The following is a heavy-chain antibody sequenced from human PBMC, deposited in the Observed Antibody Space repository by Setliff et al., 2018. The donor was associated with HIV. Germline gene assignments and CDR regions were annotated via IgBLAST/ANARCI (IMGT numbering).Heavy chain of an antibody. J-gene: IGHJ4*02. CDR1: VGSVSSGNHC. Sequence: SETLSLTCTVSVGSVSSGNHCWSWVRQTPGKGLEWIGYIYYTGSTSYNPSFRSRVTISVDTSKNQFSLMLDSVTAADTAVYYCARNSQKGIQPLLLASWGPGTLVTVSS. V-gene: IGHV4-61*01. CDR3: ARNSQKGIQPLLLAS. CDR2: IYYTGST. D-gene: IGHD1-1*01.